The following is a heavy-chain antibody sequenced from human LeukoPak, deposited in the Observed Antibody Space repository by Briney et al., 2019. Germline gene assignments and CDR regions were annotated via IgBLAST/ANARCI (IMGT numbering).Heavy chain of an antibody. J-gene: IGHJ5*01. CDR2: ISSSSSYI. CDR1: GFTFSSYS. D-gene: IGHD4-17*01. Sequence: GGSLRLSCAASGFTFSSYSMNWVRQAPGKGLEWVSSISSSSSYIYYADSVKGRFTISRDNAKNSLYLQMNSLRGDDTAVYYCARASTVATGWLDSWGKGTLVTVSS. V-gene: IGHV3-21*01. CDR3: ARASTVATGWLDS.